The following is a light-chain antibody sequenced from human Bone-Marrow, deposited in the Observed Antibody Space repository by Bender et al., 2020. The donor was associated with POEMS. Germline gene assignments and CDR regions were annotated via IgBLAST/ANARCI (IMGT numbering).Light chain of an antibody. V-gene: IGLV3-21*02. CDR1: NIRSKN. J-gene: IGLJ3*02. Sequence: SYVLTQPPSVSVAPGQTAKITCGGNNIRSKNVHWYRQKPGLAPVLVVYDDSDRPSGIPERFSGSNSGNTATLTISRVEAGDEADYYCQVWDSSSDHWVFGGGTKLTVL. CDR3: QVWDSSSDHWV. CDR2: DDS.